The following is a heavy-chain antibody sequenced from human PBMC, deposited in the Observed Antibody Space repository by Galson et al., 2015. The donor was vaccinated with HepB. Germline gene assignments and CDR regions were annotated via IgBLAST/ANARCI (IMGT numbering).Heavy chain of an antibody. V-gene: IGHV3-23*01. CDR3: ARGGFRAGTSCYQGDY. J-gene: IGHJ4*02. D-gene: IGHD2-2*01. CDR1: GFTFSDYG. Sequence: SLRLSCATSGFTFSDYGMSWVRQAPGKGLEWVSAITGSGDTTYYADSVMGRFTISRDNSKTTLYLQMNSLRVEDTAVYYCARGGFRAGTSCYQGDYWGQGTLVTVSS. CDR2: ITGSGDTT.